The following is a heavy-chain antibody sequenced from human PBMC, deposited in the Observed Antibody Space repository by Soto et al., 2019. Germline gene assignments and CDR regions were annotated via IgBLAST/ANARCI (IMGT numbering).Heavy chain of an antibody. J-gene: IGHJ4*02. V-gene: IGHV4-34*01. D-gene: IGHD6-19*01. CDR3: ARGRREGGWHGQKNFDY. Sequence: QVQLQQWGAGLLKPSKTLSLTCAVYGGSFSGYYWSWIRQPPGKGLEWIGEINHSGSTNYNPSLKSPVTISVDPSKNQFSLKLSSVTAADTAVYYCARGRREGGWHGQKNFDYWGQGTLVTVSS. CDR2: INHSGST. CDR1: GGSFSGYY.